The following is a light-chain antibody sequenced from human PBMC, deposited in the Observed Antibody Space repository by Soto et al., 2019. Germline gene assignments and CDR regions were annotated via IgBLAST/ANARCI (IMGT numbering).Light chain of an antibody. CDR3: QQYNEWPLT. J-gene: IGKJ4*01. CDR1: QSVNSN. Sequence: VMTQSPATLSVSPVERAALSCSASQSVNSNLAWYQQKPGQVPRLLIYGASTRATGVPARFSGSGSGTVFTLLISSLQSEDIAVYYCQQYNEWPLTFGGGTKVDIK. CDR2: GAS. V-gene: IGKV3-15*01.